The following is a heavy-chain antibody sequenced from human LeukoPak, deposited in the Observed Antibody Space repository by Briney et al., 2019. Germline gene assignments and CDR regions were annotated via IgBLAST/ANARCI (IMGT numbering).Heavy chain of an antibody. Sequence: GESLKISCKGSGYSFSNYWIAWVRQMPGKGLEWMGIIFPGDSETSYSPSFRGQVIISADRSINTAYLQWNSLKASDTAMYCCARLSRSRKHGSTSGVEYWGQGTLVSVSS. CDR1: GYSFSNYW. CDR3: ARLSRSRKHGSTSGVEY. CDR2: IFPGDSET. J-gene: IGHJ4*02. V-gene: IGHV5-51*01. D-gene: IGHD3-10*01.